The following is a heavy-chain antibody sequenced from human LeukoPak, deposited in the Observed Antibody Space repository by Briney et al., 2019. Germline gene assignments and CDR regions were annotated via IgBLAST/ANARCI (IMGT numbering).Heavy chain of an antibody. V-gene: IGHV4-59*01. CDR3: ASLRDDWSFDY. J-gene: IGHJ4*02. Sequence: SSETLSLTCTVSGDSISSYYWSWIRQPPGKGLEWIGYIYYSGSTNYNPSLKSRVTISVDTSKNQFSLKLSSVTAADTAVYYCASLRDDWSFDYWGQGTLVTVSS. CDR1: GDSISSYY. D-gene: IGHD3-9*01. CDR2: IYYSGST.